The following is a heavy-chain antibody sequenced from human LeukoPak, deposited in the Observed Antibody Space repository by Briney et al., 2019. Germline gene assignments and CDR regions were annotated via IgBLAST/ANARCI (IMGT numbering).Heavy chain of an antibody. CDR1: GGSISSYY. V-gene: IGHV4-59*01. D-gene: IGHD6-19*01. CDR2: IYYSGNT. J-gene: IGHJ4*02. Sequence: SETLSLTCTVSGGSISSYYWSWIRQPPGKGLEWIGYIYYSGNTNYNPSLKSRVTISVDTSKNQFSLKLSSVTAADTAVYYRVRENYSSGCYGIIDYWGQGTLVTVSS. CDR3: VRENYSSGCYGIIDY.